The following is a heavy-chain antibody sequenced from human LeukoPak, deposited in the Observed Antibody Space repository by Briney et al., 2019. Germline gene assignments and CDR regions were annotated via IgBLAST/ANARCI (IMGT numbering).Heavy chain of an antibody. J-gene: IGHJ4*02. Sequence: PGGSLRLSCAASGFTFSSYEMNWVRQAPGKGLDWVSYISTSGSTIYYADSLKGRFTISRDNAKSSLYLQMNSLSAEDTAVYYCVRGPYYDILTGYLDYWGQGTLVTVSS. CDR2: ISTSGSTI. V-gene: IGHV3-48*03. D-gene: IGHD3-9*01. CDR1: GFTFSSYE. CDR3: VRGPYYDILTGYLDY.